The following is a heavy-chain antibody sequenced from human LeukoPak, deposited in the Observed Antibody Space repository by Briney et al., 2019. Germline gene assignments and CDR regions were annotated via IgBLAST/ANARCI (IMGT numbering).Heavy chain of an antibody. CDR1: GFTFSSYW. Sequence: PGGSLRLSCAASGFTFSSYWMHWVRQAPGKGLAWVSRINSDGSSTSYADSVKGRFTISRDNAKNTLYLQMNSLRAEDTAVYYCARGPTHGDYVNYWGQGTLATVSS. J-gene: IGHJ4*02. CDR2: INSDGSST. D-gene: IGHD4-17*01. V-gene: IGHV3-74*01. CDR3: ARGPTHGDYVNY.